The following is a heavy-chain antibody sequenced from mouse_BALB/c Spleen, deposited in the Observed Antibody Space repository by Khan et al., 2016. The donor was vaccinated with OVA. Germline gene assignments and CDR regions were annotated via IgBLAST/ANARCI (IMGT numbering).Heavy chain of an antibody. J-gene: IGHJ2*01. V-gene: IGHV1-4*01. Sequence: VQLVQSGAELAKPGASVKISCKASGYTFTSYRINWIKQTPGQGLEWMGCINTRTGYPNYNDEFKGHATLTVDTSSTTAYMQLSSLKSEDSAVYDCVREGDYDRNSCWFAYWGQGTTVTVSA. CDR1: GYTFTSYR. D-gene: IGHD2-13*01. CDR3: VREGDYDRNSCWFAY. CDR2: INTRTGYP.